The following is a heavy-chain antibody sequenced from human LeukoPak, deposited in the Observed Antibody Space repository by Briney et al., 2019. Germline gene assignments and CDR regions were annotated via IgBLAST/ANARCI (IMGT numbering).Heavy chain of an antibody. V-gene: IGHV3-21*01. CDR1: GFTFSSYS. Sequence: GGSLRLSCAASGFTFSSYSMNWVRQAPGKGLEWVSSISSSSSYIYYADSVKGRFTISRDNAKNSLYLQMNSLRAEDTAVYYCARDISVILVGLYESDYWGQGTLVTVSS. J-gene: IGHJ4*02. CDR2: ISSSSSYI. D-gene: IGHD3/OR15-3a*01. CDR3: ARDISVILVGLYESDY.